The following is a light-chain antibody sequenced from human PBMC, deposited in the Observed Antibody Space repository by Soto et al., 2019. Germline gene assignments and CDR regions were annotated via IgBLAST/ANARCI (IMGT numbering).Light chain of an antibody. CDR2: KAS. V-gene: IGKV1-5*03. Sequence: DIQMTQSPSTLSASVGDRVTITCRASQSISSWLAWYQQKPGKAPKLLIYKASSLESGVPSRFSGSGSGTEFTLTISSLQPDDFGAYYCQQYKSYSWTFGQGTKVEIK. J-gene: IGKJ1*01. CDR3: QQYKSYSWT. CDR1: QSISSW.